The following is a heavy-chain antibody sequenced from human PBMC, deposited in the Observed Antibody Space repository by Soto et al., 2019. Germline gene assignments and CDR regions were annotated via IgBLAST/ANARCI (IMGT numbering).Heavy chain of an antibody. V-gene: IGHV1-69*01. Sequence: QVQVVQSGVEVRRPGSSVKVSCKASGDTFKNCVISWVRQAPGQGLEWMGGIIPLFGTTDFAQRFQSRLTITTDESTTTAYMELSRLRSEETATYYCAAELGFGKLSVVWGQGTTVIVSS. CDR2: IIPLFGTT. D-gene: IGHD3-10*01. CDR1: GDTFKNCV. CDR3: AAELGFGKLSVV. J-gene: IGHJ6*02.